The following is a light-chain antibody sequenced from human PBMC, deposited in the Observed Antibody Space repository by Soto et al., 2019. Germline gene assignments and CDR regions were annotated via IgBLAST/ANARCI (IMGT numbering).Light chain of an antibody. V-gene: IGLV1-47*01. Sequence: QSVLTQPPSASGTPGQRVIISCSGSRSNIGSNHVYWYRQFPETAPKLLIYTNNQRFSGSKSGTSASLAISGLRSEDEAVYYCASWDDRMYQVLFGGGTKLTGL. CDR2: TNN. J-gene: IGLJ2*01. CDR3: ASWDDRMYQVL. CDR1: RSNIGSNH.